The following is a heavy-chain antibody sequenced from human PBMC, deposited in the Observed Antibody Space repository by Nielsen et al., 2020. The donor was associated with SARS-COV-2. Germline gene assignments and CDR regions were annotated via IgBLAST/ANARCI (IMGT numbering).Heavy chain of an antibody. D-gene: IGHD3-10*01. CDR2: IYYSGST. CDR3: AREYGVTMVRGVIPYNWFDP. Sequence: WLRQPPGKGLEWIGYIYYSGSTSYNPSLKSRVTISVDTSKNQFSLKLSSVTAADTAVYYCAREYGVTMVRGVIPYNWFDPWGQGTLVTVSS. V-gene: IGHV4-61*06. J-gene: IGHJ5*02.